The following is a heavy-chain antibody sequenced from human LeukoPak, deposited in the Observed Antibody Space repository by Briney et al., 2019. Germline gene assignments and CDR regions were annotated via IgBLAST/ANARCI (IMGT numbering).Heavy chain of an antibody. CDR2: IYYSGST. Sequence: SETLSLTCTVSGGSISSSSYYWGWIRQPPGKGLEWIGSIYYSGSTYYNPSLKSRVTISADTSKNQFSLKLSSVTAADTAVYYCARGDYYDSSGYYYVRYWGQGTQVTVSS. D-gene: IGHD3-22*01. J-gene: IGHJ4*02. V-gene: IGHV4-39*07. CDR3: ARGDYYDSSGYYYVRY. CDR1: GGSISSSSYY.